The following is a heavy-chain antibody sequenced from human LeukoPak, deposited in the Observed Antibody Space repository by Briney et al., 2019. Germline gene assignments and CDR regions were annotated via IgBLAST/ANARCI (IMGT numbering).Heavy chain of an antibody. CDR2: ISSSSSYI. Sequence: GGSLRLSCAASGFTFSSYSMNWVRQAPGKGLEWVSSISSSSSYIYYADSVKGRFTISRDNAKNSLYLQMNSLRAEDTAVYYCARATMTTVVTGGYYFDYWGQGTLVTVSS. V-gene: IGHV3-21*01. CDR1: GFTFSSYS. CDR3: ARATMTTVVTGGYYFDY. D-gene: IGHD4-23*01. J-gene: IGHJ4*02.